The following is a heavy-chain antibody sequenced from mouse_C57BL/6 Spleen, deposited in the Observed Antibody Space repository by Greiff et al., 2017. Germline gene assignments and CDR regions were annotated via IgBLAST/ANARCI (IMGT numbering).Heavy chain of an antibody. D-gene: IGHD1-1*01. CDR3: ARGNYYGSSYDY. V-gene: IGHV1-82*01. Sequence: HVQLQQSGPELVKPGASVKISCKASGYAFSSSWMNWVKQRPGKGLEWIGRIYPGDGDTNYNGKFKGKATLTADKSSSTAYMQLSSLTSEDSAVYFCARGNYYGSSYDYWGQGTTLTVSS. CDR1: GYAFSSSW. J-gene: IGHJ2*01. CDR2: IYPGDGDT.